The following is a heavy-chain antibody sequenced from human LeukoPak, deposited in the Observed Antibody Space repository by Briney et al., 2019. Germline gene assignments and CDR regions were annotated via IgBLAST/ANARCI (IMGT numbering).Heavy chain of an antibody. V-gene: IGHV3-48*04. J-gene: IGHJ6*03. CDR3: ARNRGMDSGDYYYYMDV. CDR2: ISSGSSTI. D-gene: IGHD1-26*01. Sequence: GGSLRLSCAASGFTFSSYSMNWVRQAPGKGLEWVSYISSGSSTIYYADSVKGRFTISRDNAKNSLYLQMNSLRAEDTAVYYCARNRGMDSGDYYYYMDVWGKGTTVTVSS. CDR1: GFTFSSYS.